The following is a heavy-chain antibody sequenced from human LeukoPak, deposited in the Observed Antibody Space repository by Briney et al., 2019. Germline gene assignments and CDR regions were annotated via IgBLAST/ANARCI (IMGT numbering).Heavy chain of an antibody. Sequence: GGSLRLSCAASEFTLNSYAMHWVRQAPGKGLEWLAITSYDGSDGYYAGSVTGRFTISRDNSKNTVYLQMNSLRPEDTAVYYCARASSGPQYYFDYWGQGTLVTVSS. D-gene: IGHD6-19*01. CDR2: TSYDGSDG. CDR1: EFTLNSYA. V-gene: IGHV3-30-3*01. J-gene: IGHJ4*02. CDR3: ARASSGPQYYFDY.